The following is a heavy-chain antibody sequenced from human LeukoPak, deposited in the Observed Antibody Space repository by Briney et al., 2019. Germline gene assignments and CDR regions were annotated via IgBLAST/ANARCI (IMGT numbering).Heavy chain of an antibody. D-gene: IGHD3-3*01. CDR2: IYPGDSDT. Sequence: GESLKISYKGSGYRFTSYWIGWVRQMPGKGLEWMGIIYPGDSDTRYSPPFQGQVTISADKSISTAYLQWSSLKASDTAMYYCARLARRSDNWFDPWGQGTLVTVSS. CDR3: ARLARRSDNWFDP. J-gene: IGHJ5*02. V-gene: IGHV5-51*01. CDR1: GYRFTSYW.